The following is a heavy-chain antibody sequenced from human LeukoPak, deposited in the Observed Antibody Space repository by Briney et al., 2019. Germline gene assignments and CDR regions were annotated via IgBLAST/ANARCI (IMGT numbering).Heavy chain of an antibody. CDR3: ARQGKGYYYGMDV. CDR1: GYRFTSYW. CDR2: IYPGDSDT. Sequence: GESLQISCQGSGYRFTSYWIGWVRRLPGKGLEWMGIIYPGDSDTRYSPSFQGQVTISADKSISTAYLQWSSLKALDTAMYYCARQGKGYYYGMDVWGQGTTVTVSS. V-gene: IGHV5-51*01. J-gene: IGHJ6*02.